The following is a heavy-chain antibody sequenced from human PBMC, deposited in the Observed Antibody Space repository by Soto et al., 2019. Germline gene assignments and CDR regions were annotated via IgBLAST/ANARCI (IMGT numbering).Heavy chain of an antibody. CDR3: ASATMVRGPIDY. D-gene: IGHD3-10*01. V-gene: IGHV1-3*01. CDR2: INAGNGKT. Sequence: ASVKVSCKASGYTFTSYAMHWVRQAPGQRLEWMGWINAGNGKTKYSQKNQGRDTITRDTSASTAYMELSSLRFEDTAVYYCASATMVRGPIDYWGQGTLVTVSS. J-gene: IGHJ4*02. CDR1: GYTFTSYA.